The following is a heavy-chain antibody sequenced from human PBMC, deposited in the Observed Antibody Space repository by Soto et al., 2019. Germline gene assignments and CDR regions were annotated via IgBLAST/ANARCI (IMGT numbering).Heavy chain of an antibody. CDR2: IRSKANNYAT. D-gene: IGHD2-2*01. CDR3: ARGGGSSTQRYYYMDV. J-gene: IGHJ6*03. V-gene: IGHV3-73*01. CDR1: GFTFSGSA. Sequence: EVQLVESGGGLVQPGGSLKLSCAASGFTFSGSAMHWVRQASGKGLEWVGRIRSKANNYATAYAASVKGRFTISRDDSKNTAYLQMNSLKTEDTAVYYCARGGGSSTQRYYYMDVWGKGTTVTVSS.